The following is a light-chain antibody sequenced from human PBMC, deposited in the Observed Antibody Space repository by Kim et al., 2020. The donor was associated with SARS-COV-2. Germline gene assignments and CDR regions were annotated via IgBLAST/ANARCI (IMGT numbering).Light chain of an antibody. CDR3: QQRSNWPLPLT. CDR2: DAS. CDR1: QSVSSS. J-gene: IGKJ4*01. V-gene: IGKV3-11*01. Sequence: PGERAPLSCRASQSVSSSLAWYQQKPGQAPRLLIYDASNRATGIPARFSGSGSGTDFTLTISSLAPEDFAVYYCQQRSNWPLPLTFGGGTKVDIK.